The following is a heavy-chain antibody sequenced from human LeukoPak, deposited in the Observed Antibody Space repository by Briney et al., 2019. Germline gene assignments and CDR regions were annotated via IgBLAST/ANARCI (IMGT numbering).Heavy chain of an antibody. D-gene: IGHD3-10*01. V-gene: IGHV1-46*01. CDR3: ARERRRWFGDDAFDI. CDR2: INPSGGST. CDR1: GYTFTSYY. Sequence: ASVKVSCKASGYTFTSYYMHWVRQAPGQGLEWMGIINPSGGSTSYAQKFQGRVTMTRDTSTSTVYMELSSLKSEDTAVYYCARERRRWFGDDAFDIWGQGTMVTVSS. J-gene: IGHJ3*02.